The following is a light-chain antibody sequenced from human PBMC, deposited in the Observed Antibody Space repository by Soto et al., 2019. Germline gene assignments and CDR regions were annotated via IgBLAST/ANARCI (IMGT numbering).Light chain of an antibody. CDR3: QHYGSSRLT. CDR2: GAS. J-gene: IGKJ4*01. V-gene: IGKV3-20*01. CDR1: QSVSGY. Sequence: EIVVTQSPSTLPLSPGERATLSCRASQSVSGYLAWYQHKPGQAPRLLIYGASSRATGIPDRFSGGGSRTDFTLTISRLEPEDSAVYYCQHYGSSRLTFGGGTKVDIK.